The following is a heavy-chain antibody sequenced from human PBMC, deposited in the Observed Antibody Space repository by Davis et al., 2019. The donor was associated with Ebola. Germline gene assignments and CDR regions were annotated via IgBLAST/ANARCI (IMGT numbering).Heavy chain of an antibody. CDR1: GFTFSSYA. V-gene: IGHV3-30-3*01. CDR2: ISYDGSNK. CDR3: AKDLNGSGSYSSWFDP. Sequence: GGSLRLSCAASGFTFSSYAMHWVRQAPGKGLEWVAVISYDGSNKYYADSVKGRFTISRDNSKNTLYLQMNSLRAEDTAVYYCAKDLNGSGSYSSWFDPWGQGTLVTVSS. J-gene: IGHJ5*02. D-gene: IGHD3-10*01.